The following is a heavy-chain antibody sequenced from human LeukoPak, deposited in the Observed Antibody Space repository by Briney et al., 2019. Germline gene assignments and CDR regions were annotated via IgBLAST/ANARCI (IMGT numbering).Heavy chain of an antibody. J-gene: IGHJ4*02. CDR2: VYPIDSDT. CDR1: GFIFIDYW. V-gene: IGHV5-51*01. Sequence: GESLKISCKGSGFIFIDYWIGWVRLMPGKGLEWMAIVYPIDSDTRYTPSFEGQVTTSADRSISSAYLQLRSLQASDTAMCYCVRGDGASGDFYYWGQGTLVTVSS. CDR3: VRGDGASGDFYY. D-gene: IGHD4/OR15-4a*01.